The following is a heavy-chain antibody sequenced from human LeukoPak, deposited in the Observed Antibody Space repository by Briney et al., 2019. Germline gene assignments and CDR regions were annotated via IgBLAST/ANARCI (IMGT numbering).Heavy chain of an antibody. CDR1: GYTFTGYY. CDR3: ARDRLMDEWFHYPYYFDY. D-gene: IGHD3-3*01. J-gene: IGHJ4*02. CDR2: INPNSGGT. Sequence: GASVKVSCKASGYTFTGYYMHWVRQAPGQGLEWMGWINPNSGGTNYAQKFQGRVTMTRDTSISTAYMELSRLRSDDTAVYYCARDRLMDEWFHYPYYFDYWGQGTLVTVSS. V-gene: IGHV1-2*02.